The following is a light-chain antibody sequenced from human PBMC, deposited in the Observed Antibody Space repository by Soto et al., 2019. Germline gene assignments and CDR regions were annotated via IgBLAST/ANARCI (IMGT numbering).Light chain of an antibody. J-gene: IGLJ1*01. CDR3: YLYATATTEV. CDR1: SSDVGAFNY. Sequence: QPVTKSCSGTSSDVGAFNYVSWYQQHPGKAPKLMIYDVSNRPSGVSNRCSGPKAGNTGSRAISGLRAEDGADYYFYLYATATTEVFG. CDR2: DVS. V-gene: IGLV2-14*03.